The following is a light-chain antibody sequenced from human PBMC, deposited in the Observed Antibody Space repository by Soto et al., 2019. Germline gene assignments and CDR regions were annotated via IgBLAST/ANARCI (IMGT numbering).Light chain of an antibody. Sequence: IGWSQSPGTLSLSPGERATIFRRASESVRSSYLAWYQQKPGQAPRLLIYGASSRATGIPDRFSGSGSGTDFTLTISRLEPEDFAVYYCQQYGSSPITFGQGTRLENK. CDR2: GAS. J-gene: IGKJ5*01. CDR1: ESVRSSY. V-gene: IGKV3-20*01. CDR3: QQYGSSPIT.